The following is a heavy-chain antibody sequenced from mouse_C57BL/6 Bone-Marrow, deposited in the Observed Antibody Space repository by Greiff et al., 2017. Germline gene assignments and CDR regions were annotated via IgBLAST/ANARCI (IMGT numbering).Heavy chain of an antibody. CDR3: ARGVKNY. CDR2: IDPSDSYT. V-gene: IGHV1-59*01. CDR1: GYTFTSYW. Sequence: QVQLKQPGAELVRPGTSVKLSCKASGYTFTSYWMHWVKQRPGQGLEWIGVIDPSDSYTNYNQKFKGKATLTVDTSSSTAYMQLSSLTSEGSAVYYCARGVKNYWGQGTSVTVSS. J-gene: IGHJ4*01. D-gene: IGHD2-12*01.